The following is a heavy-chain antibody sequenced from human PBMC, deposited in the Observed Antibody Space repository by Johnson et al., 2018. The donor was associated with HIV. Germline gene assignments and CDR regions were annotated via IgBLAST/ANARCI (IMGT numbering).Heavy chain of an antibody. CDR2: IKQDGSEK. CDR1: GFTFSSYW. Sequence: VQLVESGGGVVQPGRSLRLSCAASGFTFSSYWMSWVRQAPGKGLEWVASIKQDGSEKYYVDSVKGRFTISRDNAKNSLFLQMNSLRAEDTALYFCAKDIRIQLWLGGAFDIWGQGTMVTVSS. V-gene: IGHV3-7*05. D-gene: IGHD5-18*01. J-gene: IGHJ3*02. CDR3: AKDIRIQLWLGGAFDI.